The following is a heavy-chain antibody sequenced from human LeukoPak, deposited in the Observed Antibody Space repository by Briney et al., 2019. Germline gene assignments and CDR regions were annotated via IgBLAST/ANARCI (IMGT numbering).Heavy chain of an antibody. CDR3: ARGGDMVRGVKGFVFSWFDP. Sequence: ASVKVSCKVSGYTLTELSMHWVRQAPGQGLEWMGWISAYNGNTNYAQKLQGRVTMTTDTSTSTAYMELRSLRSDDTAVYYCARGGDMVRGVKGFVFSWFDPWGQGTLVTVSS. CDR2: ISAYNGNT. V-gene: IGHV1-18*01. CDR1: GYTLTELS. J-gene: IGHJ5*02. D-gene: IGHD3-10*01.